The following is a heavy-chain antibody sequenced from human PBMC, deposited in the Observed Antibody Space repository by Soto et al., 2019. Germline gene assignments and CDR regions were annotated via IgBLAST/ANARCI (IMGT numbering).Heavy chain of an antibody. V-gene: IGHV4-39*01. CDR2: IYYSGST. CDR3: ASIYSGYDSLDY. D-gene: IGHD5-12*01. J-gene: IGHJ4*02. Sequence: QPPGKGLEWIGSIYYSGSTYYNPSLKSRVTISVDTFKNQFSLKLSSVTAADTAVYYCASIYSGYDSLDYWGQETLVTVSS.